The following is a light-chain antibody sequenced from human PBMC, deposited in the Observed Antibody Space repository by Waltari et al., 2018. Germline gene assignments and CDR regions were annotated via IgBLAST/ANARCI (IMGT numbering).Light chain of an antibody. Sequence: IVFTHSPGTLSLSPGERATPSFRASQSVSRSLAWYQQKPGQAPKLLIYGASIRATGMPDRFTGSVYETDFSLTISSLEPEDCAIYFCKHYVRLPATFGQGTKVEIK. CDR2: GAS. V-gene: IGKV3-20*01. CDR3: KHYVRLPAT. CDR1: QSVSRS. J-gene: IGKJ1*01.